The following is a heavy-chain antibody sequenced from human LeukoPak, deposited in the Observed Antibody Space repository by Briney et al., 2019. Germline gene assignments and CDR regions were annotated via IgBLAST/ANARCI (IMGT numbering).Heavy chain of an antibody. CDR2: INPNSGGT. V-gene: IGHV1-2*02. D-gene: IGHD4-23*01. CDR1: GYTFTGYY. Sequence: APVKVSCKASGYTFTGYYMHWVRQAPGQGLEWMGWINPNSGGTNYAQKFQGRVTMTRDTSISTAYMELSRLRSDDTAVYYCARTPLTTVVTLNFDYWGQGTLVTVSS. CDR3: ARTPLTTVVTLNFDY. J-gene: IGHJ4*02.